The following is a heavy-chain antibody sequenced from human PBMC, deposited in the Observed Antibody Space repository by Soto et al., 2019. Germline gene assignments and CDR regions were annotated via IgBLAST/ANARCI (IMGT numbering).Heavy chain of an antibody. Sequence: ASVKVSCKASGYTFTSYAMHWVRQAPGQRLEWMGWINAGNGNTKYSQKFQGRVTITRDTSASTAYMELSSLRSEDTAVYYCARVRGPTRWDIVVVPAAYGMDVWGQGTTVTVSS. V-gene: IGHV1-3*01. CDR2: INAGNGNT. D-gene: IGHD2-2*01. CDR1: GYTFTSYA. CDR3: ARVRGPTRWDIVVVPAAYGMDV. J-gene: IGHJ6*02.